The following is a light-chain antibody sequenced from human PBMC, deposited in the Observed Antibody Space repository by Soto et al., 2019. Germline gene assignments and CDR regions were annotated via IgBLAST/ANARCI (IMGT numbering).Light chain of an antibody. CDR3: CSYAGVSGV. J-gene: IGLJ3*02. CDR1: SSDVGGYDL. CDR2: EGN. Sequence: ALTQPASVSASPGQSITISCTGTSSDVGGYDLVSWYQQRPGKAPKLMIYEGNKRPSGVSNRFSGSKSGNTASLTISGLQAEDDADYYCCSYAGVSGVFGGGTKVTVL. V-gene: IGLV2-23*01.